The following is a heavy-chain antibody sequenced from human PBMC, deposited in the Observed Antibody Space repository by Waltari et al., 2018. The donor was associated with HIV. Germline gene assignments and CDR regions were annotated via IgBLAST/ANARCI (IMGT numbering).Heavy chain of an antibody. J-gene: IGHJ4*02. CDR3: ARDRWYYFDTSDYFYDY. D-gene: IGHD3-22*01. Sequence: QVQLVESGGGLVKPGGSLRLYCAASGFTFSDYYMTWIRQAPGKGLEWISYISNSGDIIYYTDSVKGRFTISRDNAKNSLYLQMNSLRAEDTAVYYCARDRWYYFDTSDYFYDYWGQGTLVTVSS. CDR1: GFTFSDYY. CDR2: ISNSGDII. V-gene: IGHV3-11*01.